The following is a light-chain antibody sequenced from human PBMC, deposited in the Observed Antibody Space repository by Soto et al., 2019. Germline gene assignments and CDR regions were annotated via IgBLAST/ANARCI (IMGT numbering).Light chain of an antibody. CDR3: QQSYSTPT. Sequence: DIQMTQSPSSLPASVGDRVTITRRASQSISSYLNWYQQKPGKAPKLLIYAASSLQSGVPSRLSGGGSGTDFTLAISSLQPEDFATYYCQQSYSTPTFGGGTKVDIK. V-gene: IGKV1-39*01. J-gene: IGKJ4*01. CDR1: QSISSY. CDR2: AAS.